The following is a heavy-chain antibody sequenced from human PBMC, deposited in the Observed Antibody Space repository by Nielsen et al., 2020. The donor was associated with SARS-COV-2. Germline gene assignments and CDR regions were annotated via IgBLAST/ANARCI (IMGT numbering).Heavy chain of an antibody. V-gene: IGHV1-18*01. J-gene: IGHJ4*02. CDR3: ARDCSGGPCYATY. CDR2: ISNYNGNT. D-gene: IGHD2-15*01. Sequence: ASVKVSCKTSGYTFTSFGISWVRQAPGQGFEWMGWISNYNGNTNYAQNQGRVTMTTDTSTNTAYMELSSLTSDDTAVYYCARDCSGGPCYATYWGQGTLVTVSS. CDR1: GYTFTSFG.